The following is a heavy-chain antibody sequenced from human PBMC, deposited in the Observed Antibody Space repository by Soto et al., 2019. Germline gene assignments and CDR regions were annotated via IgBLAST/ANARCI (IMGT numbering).Heavy chain of an antibody. CDR3: ARESEDLTSNFDY. Sequence: LRLSCAASGSTFTRYSMNWVRQAPGKGLEWVSSISSTTNYIYYGDSMKGRFTISRDNAKNSLYLEMNSLRAEDTAVYYCARESEDLTSNFDYWGQGTLVTVSS. J-gene: IGHJ4*02. CDR2: ISSTTNYI. V-gene: IGHV3-21*06. CDR1: GSTFTRYS.